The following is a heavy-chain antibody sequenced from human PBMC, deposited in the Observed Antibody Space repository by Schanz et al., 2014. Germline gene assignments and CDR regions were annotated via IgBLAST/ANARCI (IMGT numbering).Heavy chain of an antibody. CDR2: IIPNLGSA. Sequence: QVQLVQSGAEVKKPGASVKVSCKASGYTFTSYGISWVRQAPGQGLEWMGRIIPNLGSANYAQKFQGRVTITADKSTSTVYMELSSLRSEDTAIYYCARGNTIFGVVILGWLDPWGQGTLVTVSS. J-gene: IGHJ5*02. D-gene: IGHD3-3*01. V-gene: IGHV1-69*04. CDR3: ARGNTIFGVVILGWLDP. CDR1: GYTFTSYG.